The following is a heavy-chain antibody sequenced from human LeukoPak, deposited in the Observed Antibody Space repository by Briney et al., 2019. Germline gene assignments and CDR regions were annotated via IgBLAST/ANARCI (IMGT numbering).Heavy chain of an antibody. D-gene: IGHD3-22*01. J-gene: IGHJ4*02. CDR3: ARDRPKPQTPMIVVEPFYY. Sequence: SVKFSFKASGGTFSCYAISWVRQAPGQGLEWMGRIIPIFGTANYAQKFQGRVAITTDESTSTAYMELSSLRSEDTAVSYCARDRPKPQTPMIVVEPFYYWGQGALVTVSS. CDR2: IIPIFGTA. V-gene: IGHV1-69*05. CDR1: GGTFSCYA.